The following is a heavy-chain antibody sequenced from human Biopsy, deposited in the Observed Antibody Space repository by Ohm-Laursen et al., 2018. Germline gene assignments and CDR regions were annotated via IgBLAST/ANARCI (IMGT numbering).Heavy chain of an antibody. Sequence: SETLSPTCTVSGGSISDYFWSCIRQPADKGLEYIGRVYSSGRTFYNPSLKSRVTMSVATSDNHFSLKLNSVTAADTAVYFCARDAYGDYDTYY. J-gene: IGHJ6*03. V-gene: IGHV4-4*07. CDR3: ARDAYGDYDTYY. CDR1: GGSISDYF. CDR2: VYSSGRT. D-gene: IGHD4-17*01.